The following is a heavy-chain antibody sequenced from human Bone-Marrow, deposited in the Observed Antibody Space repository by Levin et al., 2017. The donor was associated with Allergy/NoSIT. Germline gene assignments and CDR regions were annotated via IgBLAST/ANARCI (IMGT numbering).Heavy chain of an antibody. Sequence: ASVKVSCKASGYTFTSYSMHWVRQAPGQGLEWMGIINHGGGSTSYAQKYQGRVTMTRDTSTSTVYMELSSLRSEDTAVYYCARDHSRGGDYLSVGWDSWGQGTLVTVSS. CDR2: INHGGGST. V-gene: IGHV1-46*01. J-gene: IGHJ4*02. CDR3: ARDHSRGGDYLSVGWDS. CDR1: GYTFTSYS. D-gene: IGHD4-17*01.